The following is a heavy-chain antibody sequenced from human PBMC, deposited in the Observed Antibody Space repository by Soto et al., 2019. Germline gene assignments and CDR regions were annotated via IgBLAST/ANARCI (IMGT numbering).Heavy chain of an antibody. CDR1: GGSINSYH. V-gene: IGHV4-59*01. J-gene: IGHJ4*02. Sequence: PSETLSLTCTVSGGSINSYHWSWIRQPPGKGLEWIGYIYYSGNTNYNPSLKSRVTLSVDTSKNQFSLKLSSVTAADTAVYYCARHSTAYCSSTTCLGYWGQGILVTVSS. CDR3: ARHSTAYCSSTTCLGY. D-gene: IGHD2-2*01. CDR2: IYYSGNT.